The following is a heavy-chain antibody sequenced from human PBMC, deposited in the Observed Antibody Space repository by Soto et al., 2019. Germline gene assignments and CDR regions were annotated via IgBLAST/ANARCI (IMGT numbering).Heavy chain of an antibody. CDR2: IRASGGST. V-gene: IGHV3-23*01. D-gene: IGHD6-13*01. CDR3: AKKAGSTWTFDY. CDR1: GFTFSNYA. J-gene: IGHJ4*02. Sequence: EVQLLESGGGLVQPGGSLRLSCAASGFTFSNYAMSWVRQAPGKGLEWVSAIRASGGSTYYADSVKGRFTSSRDNSENTLYLQMTSLRAEDTAIYYCAKKAGSTWTFDYWGQGTLVTVSS.